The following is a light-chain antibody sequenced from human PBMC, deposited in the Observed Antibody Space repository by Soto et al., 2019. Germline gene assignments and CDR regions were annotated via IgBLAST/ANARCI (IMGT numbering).Light chain of an antibody. CDR1: QSVSSY. Sequence: EIVLTQSPATLSLSPAERATLSCRASQSVSSYLAWYQQKPGQAPRLLIYDASNRATGIPARFSGSGSGTDFTLTISSLEPEDFAVYYCQQRSDWPVTFGQGTKVDIK. CDR3: QQRSDWPVT. CDR2: DAS. J-gene: IGKJ1*01. V-gene: IGKV3-11*01.